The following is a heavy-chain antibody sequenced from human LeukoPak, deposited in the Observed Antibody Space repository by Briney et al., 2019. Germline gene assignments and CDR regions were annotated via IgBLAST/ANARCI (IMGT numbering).Heavy chain of an antibody. D-gene: IGHD3-22*01. CDR3: ARDSPSIVVVITGWFDP. Sequence: GASVKVSCKASGYTFTSYGISWVRQAPGHGLEWMGWISAYNGNTTYAQKFQGRVTMTTDTSTSTAYMELRSLRPDDTAVYYCARDSPSIVVVITGWFDPWGQGTQVTVSS. V-gene: IGHV1-18*01. CDR2: ISAYNGNT. CDR1: GYTFTSYG. J-gene: IGHJ5*02.